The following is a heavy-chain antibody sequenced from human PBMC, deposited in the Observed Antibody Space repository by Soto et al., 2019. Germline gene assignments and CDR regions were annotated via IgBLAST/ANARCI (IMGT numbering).Heavy chain of an antibody. CDR2: IIPIFGTA. Sequence: QVQLVQSGAEVKKPGSSVKVSCKASGGTFSSYAISWVRQAPGQGLEWMGGIIPIFGTANYAQKFQGRVTITAAESTRTAYMELSSLRSEDTAVYYCARETPFTTVTTPGEGYYYGMDVWGQGTTVTVSS. V-gene: IGHV1-69*01. J-gene: IGHJ6*02. D-gene: IGHD4-4*01. CDR1: GGTFSSYA. CDR3: ARETPFTTVTTPGEGYYYGMDV.